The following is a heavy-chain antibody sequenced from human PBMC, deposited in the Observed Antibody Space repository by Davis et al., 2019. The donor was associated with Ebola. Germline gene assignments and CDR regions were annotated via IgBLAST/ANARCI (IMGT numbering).Heavy chain of an antibody. Sequence: GGSLSLSCAASGFTFSSYGMHWVRQAPGKGLEWVAVISYDGSNKYYADSVKGRFTISRDNSKNTLYLQMNSLRAEDTAVYYCAKDGRVRGSMGYWGQGTLVTVSS. CDR3: AKDGRVRGSMGY. CDR1: GFTFSSYG. J-gene: IGHJ4*02. CDR2: ISYDGSNK. V-gene: IGHV3-30*18. D-gene: IGHD3-10*01.